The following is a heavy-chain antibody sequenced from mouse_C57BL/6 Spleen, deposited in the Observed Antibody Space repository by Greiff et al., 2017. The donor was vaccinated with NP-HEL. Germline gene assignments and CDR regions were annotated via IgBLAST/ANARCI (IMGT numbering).Heavy chain of an antibody. J-gene: IGHJ4*01. CDR2: IYPGSGST. CDR3: ARDSSGYDYAMDY. D-gene: IGHD3-2*02. V-gene: IGHV1-55*01. CDR1: GYTFTSYW. Sequence: VQLQQSGAELVKPGASVKMSCKASGYTFTSYWITWVKQRPGQGLEWIGDIYPGSGSTNYNEKFKSKATLTVDTSSSTAYMQLSSLTSEDSGVYYCARDSSGYDYAMDYWGQGTSVTVAS.